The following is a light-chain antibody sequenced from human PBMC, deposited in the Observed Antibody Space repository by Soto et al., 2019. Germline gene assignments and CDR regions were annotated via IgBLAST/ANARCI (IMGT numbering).Light chain of an antibody. CDR1: QSVSSSS. V-gene: IGKV3D-20*02. Sequence: EFVLTQSPGTLSLSPGERATLSCRASQSVSSSSLVWYQQKPGQAPRLLIYGASSRATGIPDRFSGSGSGTDFTLTISSLEPEDFAVYYCQQRSNWPITFGQGTRLEI. J-gene: IGKJ5*01. CDR3: QQRSNWPIT. CDR2: GAS.